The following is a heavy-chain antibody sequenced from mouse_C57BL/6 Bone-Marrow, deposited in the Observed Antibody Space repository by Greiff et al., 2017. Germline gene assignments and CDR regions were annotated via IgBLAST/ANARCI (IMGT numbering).Heavy chain of an antibody. J-gene: IGHJ4*01. CDR3: ARQRDGDDEDAMDY. D-gene: IGHD2-2*01. CDR1: GYTFTDYN. Sequence: EVQLQQSGPELVKPGASVKIPCKASGYTFTDYNMDWVKQSHGKSLEWIGDINPNNGGTIYNQKFKGKATLTVDKSSSTAYMELRSLTSEDTAVYYCARQRDGDDEDAMDYWGQGTSVTVSS. CDR2: INPNNGGT. V-gene: IGHV1-18*01.